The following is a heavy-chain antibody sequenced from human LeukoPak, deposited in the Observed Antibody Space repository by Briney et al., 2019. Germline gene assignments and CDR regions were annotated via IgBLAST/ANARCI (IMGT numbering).Heavy chain of an antibody. CDR1: GFTFSSYE. Sequence: QPGGSLRLSCAASGFTFSSYEMNWVRQAPGKGLEWVSYISSSGSTIYYADCVKGRFTISRDNAKNSLYLQMNSLRAEDTAVYYCAKKHTAAGPKSNWFDPWGQGTLVTVSS. J-gene: IGHJ5*02. CDR3: AKKHTAAGPKSNWFDP. D-gene: IGHD6-13*01. CDR2: ISSSGSTI. V-gene: IGHV3-48*03.